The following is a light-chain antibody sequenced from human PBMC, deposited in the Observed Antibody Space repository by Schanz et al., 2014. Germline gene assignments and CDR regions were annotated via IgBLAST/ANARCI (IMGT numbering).Light chain of an antibody. Sequence: QSALTQPASVSGSPGQSITISCTGTSSDVGGYNYVSWYQQHPGKAPKVMIYDVSNRPSGVSNRFSGSKSGNTASLTVSGLQAEDEADYYCSSYAGSNLGVFGGGTKLTVL. CDR3: SSYAGSNLGV. J-gene: IGLJ2*01. V-gene: IGLV2-14*01. CDR2: DVS. CDR1: SSDVGGYNY.